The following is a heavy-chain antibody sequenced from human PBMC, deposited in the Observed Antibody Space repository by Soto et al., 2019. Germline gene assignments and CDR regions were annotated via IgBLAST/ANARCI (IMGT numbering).Heavy chain of an antibody. V-gene: IGHV3-74*01. Sequence: EVQLVESGGGLVQPGGSLRLSCAASGFTFSSYWVHWVRQAPGKGLVWVSRIRSDGSSTSYADSVKGRFTISRDNAKNTLYLQMNSLRAEDTAVYYCAREDFAAACGFWGQGTLVTVSS. CDR3: AREDFAAACGF. J-gene: IGHJ4*02. D-gene: IGHD6-13*01. CDR2: IRSDGSST. CDR1: GFTFSSYW.